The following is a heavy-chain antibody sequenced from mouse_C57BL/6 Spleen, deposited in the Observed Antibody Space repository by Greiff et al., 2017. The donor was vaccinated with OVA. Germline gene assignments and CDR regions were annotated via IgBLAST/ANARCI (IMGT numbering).Heavy chain of an antibody. CDR3: ARDPNYGSSAGYFDY. J-gene: IGHJ2*01. Sequence: VESGGGLVKPGGSLKLSCAASGFTFSSYAMSWVRQTPEKRLEWVATICDGCSFTYYPDNVKGRFTISRDNAKNNLYLKMSHLKSEDTAMYYCARDPNYGSSAGYFDYWGQGTTLTVAS. CDR1: GFTFSSYA. V-gene: IGHV5-4*01. CDR2: ICDGCSFT. D-gene: IGHD1-1*01.